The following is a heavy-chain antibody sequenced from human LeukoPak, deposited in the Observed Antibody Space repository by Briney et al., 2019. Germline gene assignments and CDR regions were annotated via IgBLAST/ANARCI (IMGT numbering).Heavy chain of an antibody. Sequence: GGSLRLSCAASGFTFSSYGMSWVRQAPGKGLEWVSAISGSGSSTYYADSVKGRFTISRDNSKNTLYLQMNSLRAEDTAVYYCSKNLVAGNFYFDYWGQGTLVTVSS. D-gene: IGHD6-19*01. J-gene: IGHJ4*02. V-gene: IGHV3-23*01. CDR1: GFTFSSYG. CDR2: ISGSGSST. CDR3: SKNLVAGNFYFDY.